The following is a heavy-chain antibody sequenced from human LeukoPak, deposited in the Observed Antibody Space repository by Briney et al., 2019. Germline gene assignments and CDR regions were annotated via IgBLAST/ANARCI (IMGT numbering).Heavy chain of an antibody. CDR2: ISASGAVP. CDR3: AWSLIVASEDY. V-gene: IGHV3-11*04. D-gene: IGHD3-22*01. J-gene: IGHJ4*02. Sequence: GGSLRLSCAASGFRFDSFYMGWIRQVPGKGLDYIALISASGAVPYYAESVEGRFTISRDNAKNSVSLQMNSLSADDTAIYYCAWSLIVASEDYWGKGTQVIVSS. CDR1: GFRFDSFY.